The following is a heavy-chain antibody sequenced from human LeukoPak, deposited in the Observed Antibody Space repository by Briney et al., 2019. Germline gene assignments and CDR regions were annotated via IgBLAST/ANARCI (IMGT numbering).Heavy chain of an antibody. J-gene: IGHJ4*02. CDR2: IYYSGST. Sequence: TASETLSLTCTVSGGSISSSSYYWGWIRQPPGKGLEWIGSIYYSGSTYYNPSLKSRVTISVDTSKNQFSLKLSSVTAADTAVYYCARRRGYCSGGSCYSYFDYWGQGTLATVSS. CDR3: ARRRGYCSGGSCYSYFDY. D-gene: IGHD2-15*01. CDR1: GGSISSSSYY. V-gene: IGHV4-39*01.